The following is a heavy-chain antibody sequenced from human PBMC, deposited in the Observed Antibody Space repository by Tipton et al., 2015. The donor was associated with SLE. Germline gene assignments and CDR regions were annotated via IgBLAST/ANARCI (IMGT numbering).Heavy chain of an antibody. CDR2: INHSGST. CDR1: GGSISSHY. J-gene: IGHJ3*02. D-gene: IGHD6-25*01. Sequence: AGLVKPSETLSLTCTVSGGSISSHYWSWIRQPPGKGLEWIGEINHSGSTNYNPSLKSRVTISVDTSKNQFSLKLSSVTAADTAVYYCARVFFIVSAVQRAAFDIWGQGTMVTVSS. V-gene: IGHV4-34*01. CDR3: ARVFFIVSAVQRAAFDI.